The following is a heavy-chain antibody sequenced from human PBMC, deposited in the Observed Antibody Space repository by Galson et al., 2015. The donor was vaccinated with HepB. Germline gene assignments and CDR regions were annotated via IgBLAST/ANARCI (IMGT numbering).Heavy chain of an antibody. J-gene: IGHJ6*02. D-gene: IGHD6-6*01. Sequence: SVKVSCKASGYTSTNYVLHWVRQAPGQRLEWMGWINAGNGNTKYSQKFQDRVTITRDTSASTAYMELSSLRSGDTAVYYCARGNQAARLLGGYYYGMDVWGQGTTVTVSS. CDR2: INAGNGNT. CDR1: GYTSTNYV. CDR3: ARGNQAARLLGGYYYGMDV. V-gene: IGHV1-3*01.